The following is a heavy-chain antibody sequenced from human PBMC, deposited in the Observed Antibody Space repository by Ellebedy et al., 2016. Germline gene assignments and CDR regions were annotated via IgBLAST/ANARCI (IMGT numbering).Heavy chain of an antibody. Sequence: GGSLRLXXKGSGYSFTSYWIGWVRQMPGKGLEWMGIIYPGDSDTRYSPSFQGQVTISAGKSISTAYLQWSSLKASDTAMYYCARHVGREVAGLDYWGQGTLVTVSS. J-gene: IGHJ4*02. CDR1: GYSFTSYW. D-gene: IGHD6-19*01. V-gene: IGHV5-51*01. CDR2: IYPGDSDT. CDR3: ARHVGREVAGLDY.